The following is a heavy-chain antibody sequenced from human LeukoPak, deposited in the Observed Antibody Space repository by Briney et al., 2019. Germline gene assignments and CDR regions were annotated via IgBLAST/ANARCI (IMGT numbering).Heavy chain of an antibody. V-gene: IGHV1-69*05. J-gene: IGHJ4*02. CDR1: GGTFSSYA. CDR2: IIPIFGTA. CDR3: ARGGDTAMVTPFDY. D-gene: IGHD5-18*01. Sequence: SVKVSCKASGGTFSSYAISWVRQAPGQGLEWMGRIIPIFGTANYAQKFQGRVTITTDESTSTVYMELSSLRSEDTAVYYCARGGDTAMVTPFDYWGQGTLVTVSS.